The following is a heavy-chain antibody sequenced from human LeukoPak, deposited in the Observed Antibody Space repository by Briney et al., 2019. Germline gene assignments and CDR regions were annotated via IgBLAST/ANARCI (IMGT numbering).Heavy chain of an antibody. V-gene: IGHV1-2*02. CDR2: INPNSGGT. D-gene: IGHD3-22*01. CDR3: ASASKDSSGYYYSSVDY. CDR1: GYTFTGYY. J-gene: IGHJ4*02. Sequence: ASVKVSCKASGYTFTGYYMHWVRHAPGQGLEWMGWINPNSGGTNYAQKFQGRVTMTRDTSISTAYMELSRLRSDDTAVYYCASASKDSSGYYYSSVDYWGQGTLVTVSS.